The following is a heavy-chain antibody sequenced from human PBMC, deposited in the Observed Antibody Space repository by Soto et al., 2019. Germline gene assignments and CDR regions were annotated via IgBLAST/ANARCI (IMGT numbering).Heavy chain of an antibody. CDR3: ARVDPRGVAVVRDY. CDR1: GNTFASHG. V-gene: IGHV1-18*01. D-gene: IGHD3-10*01. Sequence: ASVKVSCKASGNTFASHGFSWVRQAPGQGLEWMGWISGFNGQTNYALKFQGRVTLTTDASTSTASLELRRLRSDDTAVYFCARVDPRGVAVVRDYWGQGTLVTVSS. CDR2: ISGFNGQT. J-gene: IGHJ4*02.